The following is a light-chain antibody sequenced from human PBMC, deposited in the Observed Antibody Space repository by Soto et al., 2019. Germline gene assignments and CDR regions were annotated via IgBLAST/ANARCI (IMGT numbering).Light chain of an antibody. CDR3: QQYGSSVTWT. CDR2: GAS. CDR1: QSVSSNY. J-gene: IGKJ1*01. V-gene: IGKV3-20*01. Sequence: ENALTQSPGTLSLSPGERATLSCRTSQSVSSNYLAWYQQKLGQAPRLLIYGASSRASGIPDRFSGGGSGTDFTLTISRLEPEDIAVYYCQQYGSSVTWTFGQGTKVEIK.